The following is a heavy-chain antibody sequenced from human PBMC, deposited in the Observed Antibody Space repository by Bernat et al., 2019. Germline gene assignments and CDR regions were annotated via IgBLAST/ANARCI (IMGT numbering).Heavy chain of an antibody. Sequence: VQLVESGGGLVQPGGSLKLSCAASGFTFSGSAMHWVRQASGKGLEWVGRIRSKANSYATAYAASVKGRFTISRDNSKNTLYLQMNSLRAEDTAVYYCAREAPYSSSWYKDYYYGMDVWGQGTTVTVSS. V-gene: IGHV3-73*01. CDR1: GFTFSGSA. CDR2: IRSKANSYAT. J-gene: IGHJ6*02. D-gene: IGHD6-13*01. CDR3: AREAPYSSSWYKDYYYGMDV.